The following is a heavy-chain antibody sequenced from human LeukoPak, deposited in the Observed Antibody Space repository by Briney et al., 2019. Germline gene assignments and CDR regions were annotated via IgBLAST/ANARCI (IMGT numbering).Heavy chain of an antibody. J-gene: IGHJ5*02. D-gene: IGHD6-6*01. CDR1: GFTFSSYE. CDR2: ISSSGSTI. Sequence: GGSLRLSCAASGFTFSSYEMNWVRQAPGKGLEWVSYISSSGSTIYYADSVKGRFTISRDNAKNSLYLQMNSLRAEDTAVYYCASLQMGYSSSYRAGDWFDPWGQGTLVTVSS. V-gene: IGHV3-48*03. CDR3: ASLQMGYSSSYRAGDWFDP.